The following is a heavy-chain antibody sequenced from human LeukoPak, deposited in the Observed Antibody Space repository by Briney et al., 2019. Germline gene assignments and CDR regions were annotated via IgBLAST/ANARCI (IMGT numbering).Heavy chain of an antibody. Sequence: PGGSLRLSCAASGFTFSSYSMNWVRQAPGKGLEWVSSISSSSSYIYYADSVKGRFTISRDNAKNSLYLQMNSLRAEDTAVYYCARGGYFDWLQYYFDYWGQGTLVTVSS. CDR1: GFTFSSYS. CDR3: ARGGYFDWLQYYFDY. J-gene: IGHJ4*02. D-gene: IGHD3-9*01. V-gene: IGHV3-21*01. CDR2: ISSSSSYI.